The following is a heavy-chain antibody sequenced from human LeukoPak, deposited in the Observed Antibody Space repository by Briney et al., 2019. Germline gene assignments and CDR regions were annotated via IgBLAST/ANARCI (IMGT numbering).Heavy chain of an antibody. CDR3: GRGYDRSGYLEGKSAGFDY. Sequence: GVSLTLSCAASRFTFNNYATSWVRQAPGKGLEGVSGISGSGGTTYYADSVKGRFTISRDNSKNTLSLQVNSLRAEETAVYLCGRGYDRSGYLEGKSAGFDYWGQGTLVTVSS. J-gene: IGHJ4*02. CDR2: ISGSGGTT. CDR1: RFTFNNYA. D-gene: IGHD3-22*01. V-gene: IGHV3-23*01.